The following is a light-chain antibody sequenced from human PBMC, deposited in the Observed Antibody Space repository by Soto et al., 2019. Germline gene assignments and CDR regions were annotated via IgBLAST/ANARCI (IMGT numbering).Light chain of an antibody. J-gene: IGLJ1*01. Sequence: QSALTQPPSLSAAPGQTVTISCSGSRSNIGKYFVSWYQHFPGAAPKLLIYDSNKRPSGIPERFSASKSGTSATLGITGLRTGDEADYYCGAWDDSVELFLFGTGTKLTVL. CDR3: GAWDDSVELFL. CDR2: DSN. CDR1: RSNIGKYF. V-gene: IGLV1-51*01.